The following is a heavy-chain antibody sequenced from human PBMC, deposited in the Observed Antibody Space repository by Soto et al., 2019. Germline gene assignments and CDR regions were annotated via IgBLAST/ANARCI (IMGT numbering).Heavy chain of an antibody. J-gene: IGHJ4*02. CDR2: ISGSGGST. D-gene: IGHD6-19*01. V-gene: IGHV3-23*01. CDR3: AKDRYSSGWYYY. CDR1: GFTFSSYA. Sequence: GGSLRLSCAASGFTFSSYAVSWVRQAPGKGLEWVSAISGSGGSTYYAGSVKGRFTISRDNSKNTLYLQMNSLRAEDTAVYYCAKDRYSSGWYYYWGQGTLVTGSS.